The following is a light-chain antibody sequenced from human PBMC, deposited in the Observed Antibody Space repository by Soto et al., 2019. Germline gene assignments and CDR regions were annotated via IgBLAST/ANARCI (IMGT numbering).Light chain of an antibody. V-gene: IGKV3D-15*01. CDR2: GAS. CDR1: QSVSKN. J-gene: IGKJ4*01. Sequence: EILLTQSPATLAVSPGERAALSCRASQSVSKNLAWYQQKPGQPPRLLIFGASTRTTGIPARFSGSGSEAEFALTISTLQSEDFEVYYCQQYSVWPLTFGGGTKVDIK. CDR3: QQYSVWPLT.